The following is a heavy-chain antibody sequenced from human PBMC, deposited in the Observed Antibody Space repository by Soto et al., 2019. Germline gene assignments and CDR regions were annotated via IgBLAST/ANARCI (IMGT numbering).Heavy chain of an antibody. CDR2: IYHSGST. Sequence: SETLSLTCAVSGGSISSSNWWSWVRQPPGKGLEWIGEIYHSGSTNYNPSLKSRVTISVDKSKNQFSLKLSSETAADTAVYYCARLNTAQYSSSWSYYYYYGMDVWGQGTTVTVSS. CDR3: ARLNTAQYSSSWSYYYYYGMDV. D-gene: IGHD6-13*01. V-gene: IGHV4-4*02. CDR1: GGSISSSNW. J-gene: IGHJ6*02.